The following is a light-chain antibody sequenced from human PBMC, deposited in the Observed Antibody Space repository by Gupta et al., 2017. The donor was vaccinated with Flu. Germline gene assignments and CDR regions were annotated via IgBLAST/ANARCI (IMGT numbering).Light chain of an antibody. CDR2: GAS. CDR3: YHSYPTLWT. V-gene: IGKV1-39*01. Sequence: EIQMPQSPSSLSSSVGDRVTITCGASQSIDTHLTWYQQKPGSAPKFLIYGASRLQIAVQSRFSGCGTGLDFTISIISPQHVEVSFCYCYHSYPTLWTFGQGTKVEIK. J-gene: IGKJ1*01. CDR1: QSIDTH.